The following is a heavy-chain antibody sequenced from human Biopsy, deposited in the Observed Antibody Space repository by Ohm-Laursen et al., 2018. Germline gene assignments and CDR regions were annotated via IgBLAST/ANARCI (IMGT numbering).Heavy chain of an antibody. D-gene: IGHD2-15*01. CDR3: AKTGGGGNCYPH. V-gene: IGHV3-23*01. J-gene: IGHJ4*02. CDR1: GFTFSSYD. Sequence: GSLRLSCSASGFTFSSYDMSWVRQAPGKGLEWVSSIRGSGDSTNYAASVKGRFTISRDNSKNTLFLQMNSLRAEDTAVYYCAKTGGGGNCYPHWGQGTLVTVSS. CDR2: IRGSGDST.